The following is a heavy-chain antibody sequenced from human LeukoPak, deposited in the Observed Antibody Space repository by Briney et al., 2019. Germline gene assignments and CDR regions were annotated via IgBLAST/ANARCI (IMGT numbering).Heavy chain of an antibody. J-gene: IGHJ5*02. CDR2: ISAYNGKT. CDR1: GYTFTSFG. D-gene: IGHD4-17*01. Sequence: ASVKVSCKASGYTFTSFGVTWVRQAPGQGLEWMGWISAYNGKTNYAQKFQGRVTMTTDTHASTPYMELRSLISDDTAVYYCARLGTTSWLDPWGQGTLLTVPS. V-gene: IGHV1-18*01. CDR3: ARLGTTSWLDP.